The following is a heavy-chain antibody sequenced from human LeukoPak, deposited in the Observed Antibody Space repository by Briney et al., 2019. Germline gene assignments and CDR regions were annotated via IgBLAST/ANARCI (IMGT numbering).Heavy chain of an antibody. CDR1: GGSISTYY. J-gene: IGHJ1*01. D-gene: IGHD6-19*01. CDR3: ASASGGWEYFRH. Sequence: SETLSLTCTASGGSISTYYWRWIRQPPGKGLEWIGYVYDSGSTNYNPSLKSRATISVYTSKNQFSLNLTSVTAADTAVYYCASASGGWEYFRHWGQGTLVTVSS. CDR2: VYDSGST. V-gene: IGHV4-59*01.